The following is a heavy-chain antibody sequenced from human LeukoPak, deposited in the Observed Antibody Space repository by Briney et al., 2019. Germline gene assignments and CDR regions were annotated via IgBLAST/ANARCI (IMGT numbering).Heavy chain of an antibody. D-gene: IGHD3-3*01. CDR3: ARGRVYYDFWSGYSYNWFDP. CDR1: GGSFSGYY. CDR2: INHSGST. J-gene: IGHJ5*02. V-gene: IGHV4-34*01. Sequence: PSETLSLTCAVYGGSFSGYYWSWIRQPPGKGLEWIGEINHSGSTNYNPSLKSRVTISVDTSKSQFSLKLSSVTAADTAVYYCARGRVYYDFWSGYSYNWFDPWGQGTLVTVSS.